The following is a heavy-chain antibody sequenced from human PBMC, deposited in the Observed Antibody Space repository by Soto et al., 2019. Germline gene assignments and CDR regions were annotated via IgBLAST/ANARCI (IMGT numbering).Heavy chain of an antibody. J-gene: IGHJ4*02. D-gene: IGHD5-12*01. CDR2: ISHLENT. V-gene: IGHV4-30-2*06. CDR3: VRGGGYDPFDY. CDR1: GASISYGVFS. Sequence: SETLSLTCTVSGASISYGVFSWSWIRHSPGKGLEWIGYISHLENTYFHPSLKSRLTMSIDRSRNQFSLNLSSVTAADRAVYYCVRGGGYDPFDYWGQGVLVTVSS.